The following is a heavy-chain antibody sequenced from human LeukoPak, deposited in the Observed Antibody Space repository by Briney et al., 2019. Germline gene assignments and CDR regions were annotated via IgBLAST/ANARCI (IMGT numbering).Heavy chain of an antibody. D-gene: IGHD5-12*01. J-gene: IGHJ3*02. V-gene: IGHV1-69*06. CDR1: GGTFSSYA. Sequence: SVKVSCKASGGTFSSYAISWVRQAPGQGLEWMGGIIPIFGTANYAQKFQGRVTITADKSTSTAYMELSSLRAEDTAVYYCAKEIFSGYDSGGAFDIWGQGTMATVSS. CDR2: IIPIFGTA. CDR3: AKEIFSGYDSGGAFDI.